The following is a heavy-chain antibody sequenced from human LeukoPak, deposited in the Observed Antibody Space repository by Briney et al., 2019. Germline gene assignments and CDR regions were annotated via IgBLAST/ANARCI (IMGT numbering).Heavy chain of an antibody. J-gene: IGHJ4*02. CDR1: GFTFSDYY. D-gene: IGHD1-26*01. CDR2: ISSSGDAI. CDR3: VRDPRGSYPFDY. Sequence: GGSLRLSCAASGFTFSDYYMSWIRPAPGKGLERVSYISSSGDAIYSADSVKGRFTISRDNAKDSLYLQMDSLRAEDTAVYYCVRDPRGSYPFDYWGQGSLVTVSS. V-gene: IGHV3-11*01.